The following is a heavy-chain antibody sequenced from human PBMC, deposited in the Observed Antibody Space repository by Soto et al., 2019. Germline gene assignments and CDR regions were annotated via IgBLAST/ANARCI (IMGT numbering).Heavy chain of an antibody. CDR2: ISGSGGST. CDR3: AKVGEVRCSGGSCYSRHHDAFDI. D-gene: IGHD2-15*01. V-gene: IGHV3-23*01. J-gene: IGHJ3*02. CDR1: GFTFSSYA. Sequence: EVQLLESGGGLVQPGGSLRLSCAASGFTFSSYAMSWVRQAPGKGLEWVSAISGSGGSTYYADSVKGRFTISRDNSKNTLYLQMNSLRAEDTAVYYRAKVGEVRCSGGSCYSRHHDAFDIWGQGTMVTVSS.